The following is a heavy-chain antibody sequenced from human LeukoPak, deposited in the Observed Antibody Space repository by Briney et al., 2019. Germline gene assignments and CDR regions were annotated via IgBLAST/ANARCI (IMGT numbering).Heavy chain of an antibody. Sequence: SVKVSCKASGGTFSSYAISWVRQAIGQGLEWMGGIIPIFGTANYAQKFQGRVTITTDDSTSTAYMELSSLRSEDTAVYYCARSGIVGAIDYWGQGTLVTVSS. CDR1: GGTFSSYA. V-gene: IGHV1-69*05. CDR2: IIPIFGTA. J-gene: IGHJ4*02. CDR3: ARSGIVGAIDY. D-gene: IGHD1-26*01.